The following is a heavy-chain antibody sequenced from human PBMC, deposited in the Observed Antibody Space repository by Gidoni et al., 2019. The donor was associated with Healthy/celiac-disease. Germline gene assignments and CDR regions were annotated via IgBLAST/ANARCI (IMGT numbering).Heavy chain of an antibody. Sequence: EVQLVESGGGLVKPGGSLRLSCAASGFTFRNAWLSWVRQAPGKGLEWVGRIKSKTDGGTTDYAAPVKGRFTISRDDSKNTLYLQMNSLKTEDTAVYYCTTDIPLGDYVPYYYYYGMDVWGQGTTVTVSS. CDR1: GFTFRNAW. CDR3: TTDIPLGDYVPYYYYYGMDV. D-gene: IGHD4-17*01. CDR2: IKSKTDGGTT. V-gene: IGHV3-15*01. J-gene: IGHJ6*02.